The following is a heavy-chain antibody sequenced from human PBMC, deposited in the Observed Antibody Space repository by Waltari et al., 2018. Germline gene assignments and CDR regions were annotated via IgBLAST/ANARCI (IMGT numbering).Heavy chain of an antibody. CDR1: GVSISSGDDH. CDR3: ARADYYYDKNWFDP. D-gene: IGHD3-22*01. J-gene: IGHJ5*02. Sequence: QVQLQESGPGLVKPSQTLSLTCTVSGVSISSGDDHWNWIRQPPGKGLEWIGYVYYSGCTYYNPSRKSRLTISVDTSKNQFYLHLNSVTAADTAVYYCARADYYYDKNWFDPWGQGTPVTVSS. V-gene: IGHV4-30-4*08. CDR2: VYYSGCT.